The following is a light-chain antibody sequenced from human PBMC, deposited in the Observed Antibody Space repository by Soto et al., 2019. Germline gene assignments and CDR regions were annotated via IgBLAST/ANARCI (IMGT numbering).Light chain of an antibody. Sequence: DIVMTQSPDSLAVSLGERATINCKSSQSVLFSSNNKNYLAWYQQKPGQPPKLLISWASTRESGVPDRFSGSWSGTDFTLTISSLQAEDVAVYFCQQHYNPPPLTFGGGTKVEIK. J-gene: IGKJ4*01. CDR2: WAS. CDR1: QSVLFSSNNKNY. V-gene: IGKV4-1*01. CDR3: QQHYNPPPLT.